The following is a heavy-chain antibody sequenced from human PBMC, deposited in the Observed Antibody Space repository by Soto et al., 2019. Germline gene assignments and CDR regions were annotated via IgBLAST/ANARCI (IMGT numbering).Heavy chain of an antibody. CDR3: ARRRFGELFYYYGMDV. D-gene: IGHD3-10*01. CDR1: GGTFSSYA. Sequence: GAAVKVSCKASGGTFSSYAISWVRQAPGQGLEWMGGIIPIFGTANYAQKFQGRVTITADKSTSTAYMELSSLRSEDTAVYYCARRRFGELFYYYGMDVWGQGTTVTVYS. J-gene: IGHJ6*02. V-gene: IGHV1-69*06. CDR2: IIPIFGTA.